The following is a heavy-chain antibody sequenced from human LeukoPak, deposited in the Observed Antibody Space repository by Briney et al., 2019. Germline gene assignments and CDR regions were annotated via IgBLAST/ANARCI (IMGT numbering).Heavy chain of an antibody. J-gene: IGHJ1*01. Sequence: QPGGSLSLSCAASGFTFSSYWMHWVRQARGKGLVWVSRIKSDGSTNYADSVKGRFTISRDNAKNTVSLQMNSLRAEDTGVYYCARAPSEIGGYYPEYFRHWGQGTLVTVSS. CDR2: IKSDGST. V-gene: IGHV3-74*01. CDR3: ARAPSEIGGYYPEYFRH. CDR1: GFTFSSYW. D-gene: IGHD3-22*01.